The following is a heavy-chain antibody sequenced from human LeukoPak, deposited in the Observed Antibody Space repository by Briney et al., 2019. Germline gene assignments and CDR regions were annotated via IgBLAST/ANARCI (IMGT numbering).Heavy chain of an antibody. D-gene: IGHD1-26*01. V-gene: IGHV3-21*01. CDR2: ISSSSTYI. CDR1: GFTFSSYA. CDR3: ARHSGGTYYVNFDP. J-gene: IGHJ5*02. Sequence: GGSLRLSCAASGFTFSSYAMNWVRQAPGKGLEWVSSISSSSTYIYYADSMKGRFTISRDNAKNSLYLQMNSLRAEDTAVYYCARHSGGTYYVNFDPWGQGTLVTVSS.